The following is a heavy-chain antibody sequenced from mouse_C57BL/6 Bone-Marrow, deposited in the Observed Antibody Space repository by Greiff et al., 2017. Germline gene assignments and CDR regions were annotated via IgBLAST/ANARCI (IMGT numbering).Heavy chain of an antibody. Sequence: EVQLVESGEGLVKPGGSLKLSCAASGFTFSSYAMSWVRQTPEKRLAWVAYISSGGDYIYYADTVKGRFTISRDNARNTLYLQMSSLKSEDTAMYYCTRATVVAPGAYWGQGTLVTVSA. V-gene: IGHV5-9-1*02. J-gene: IGHJ3*01. CDR3: TRATVVAPGAY. D-gene: IGHD1-1*01. CDR2: ISSGGDYI. CDR1: GFTFSSYA.